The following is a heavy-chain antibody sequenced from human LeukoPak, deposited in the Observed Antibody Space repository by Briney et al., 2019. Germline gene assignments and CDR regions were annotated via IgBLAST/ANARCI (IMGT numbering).Heavy chain of an antibody. Sequence: GGSLRLSCEVSGLDFSTYSMNWVRQAPGKGLEWVSSISGSSTYKFYADSVKGRFTISRDNSKNTLYLQMNSLRAEDTAVYYCARGGYGSGSYEDYWGQGTLVTVSS. D-gene: IGHD3-10*01. J-gene: IGHJ4*02. CDR2: ISGSSTYK. CDR1: GLDFSTYS. V-gene: IGHV3-21*01. CDR3: ARGGYGSGSYEDY.